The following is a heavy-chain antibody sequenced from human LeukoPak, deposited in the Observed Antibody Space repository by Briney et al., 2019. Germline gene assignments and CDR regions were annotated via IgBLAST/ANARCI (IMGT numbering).Heavy chain of an antibody. CDR2: INTRGDST. CDR3: VAGLEVAAPVD. D-gene: IGHD2-15*01. Sequence: GGSLRLSCSASGFTFSGYGMHWVRQAPGKGLEYLSGINTRGDSTHYADSVKGRFTISRDNSKNTLYLQMMSLRPEDTAFYYWVAGLEVAAPVDWGQGTLVTVSS. CDR1: GFTFSGYG. J-gene: IGHJ4*02. V-gene: IGHV3-64D*06.